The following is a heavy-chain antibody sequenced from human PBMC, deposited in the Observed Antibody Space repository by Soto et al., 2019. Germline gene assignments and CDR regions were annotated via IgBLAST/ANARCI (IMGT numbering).Heavy chain of an antibody. V-gene: IGHV3-74*01. J-gene: IGHJ4*02. CDR3: ATHYYDSSGYYHDY. CDR2: INSDGSTT. D-gene: IGHD3-22*01. Sequence: GGSLRLSCAASGFTFRSYWMHWVRQVPGKGLVWVSRINSDGSTTSYADSVKGRFTISRDNAKNSLYLQMNSLRAEDTALYYCATHYYDSSGYYHDYWGQGTLVTVSS. CDR1: GFTFRSYW.